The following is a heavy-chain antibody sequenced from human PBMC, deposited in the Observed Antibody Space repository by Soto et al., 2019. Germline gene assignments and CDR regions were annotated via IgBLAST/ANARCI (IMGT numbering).Heavy chain of an antibody. J-gene: IGHJ6*02. CDR3: ARLHQEYNYYGMDV. CDR1: GGSIVTSSYY. V-gene: IGHV4-39*01. CDR2: IYYSGNT. Sequence: PSETLSLTCTVSGGSIVTSSYYWGWIRQPPGKGLEWLGHIYYSGNTYYHPSLKSRVTISVDTSRNQFSLRLSSVTAADTAVYYCARLHQEYNYYGMDVWGQGTKVTVSS. D-gene: IGHD1-1*01.